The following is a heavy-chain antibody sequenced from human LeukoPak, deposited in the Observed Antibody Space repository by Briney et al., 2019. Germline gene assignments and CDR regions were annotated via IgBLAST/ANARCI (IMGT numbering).Heavy chain of an antibody. J-gene: IGHJ4*02. CDR2: ISGGSGST. Sequence: PGGSLRLSCAASGFTFSNYAMSWVRQPPGKGLEWVSAISGGSGSTYYADSVKGRFTISRDNSKNTLYLQMNSLRAEDTAVYYCAKYPRMRSGYFDYWGQGTLVTVSS. D-gene: IGHD6-25*01. CDR1: GFTFSNYA. CDR3: AKYPRMRSGYFDY. V-gene: IGHV3-23*01.